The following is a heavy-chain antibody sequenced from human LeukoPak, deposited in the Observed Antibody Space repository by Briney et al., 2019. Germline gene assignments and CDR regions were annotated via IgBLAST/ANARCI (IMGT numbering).Heavy chain of an antibody. V-gene: IGHV3-33*08. CDR2: IWYDGSNK. Sequence: GGSLRLSCAASGFTFSSYGMHWVRQAPGKGLEWVAVIWYDGSNKYYADSEKGRLTISRDNSKNTLYLQMNSLRAEDTAVYYCARDFGAAADPYYYYGMDVWGQGTTVTVSS. CDR1: GFTFSSYG. J-gene: IGHJ6*02. D-gene: IGHD6-13*01. CDR3: ARDFGAAADPYYYYGMDV.